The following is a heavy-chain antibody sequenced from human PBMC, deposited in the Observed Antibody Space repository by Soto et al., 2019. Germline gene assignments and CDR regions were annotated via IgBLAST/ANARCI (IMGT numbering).Heavy chain of an antibody. J-gene: IGHJ6*02. CDR2: IYYSGST. V-gene: IGHV4-39*07. CDR3: ARDKGGQDRWLRLGVDYGMDV. D-gene: IGHD5-12*01. Sequence: SETLSLTCTVSGGSISSSSYYWGWIRQPPGKGLEWIGSIYYSGSTYYNPSLKSRVTISVDTSKNQFSLKLSSVTAADTAVYYCARDKGGQDRWLRLGVDYGMDVWGQGTTVTVSS. CDR1: GGSISSSSYY.